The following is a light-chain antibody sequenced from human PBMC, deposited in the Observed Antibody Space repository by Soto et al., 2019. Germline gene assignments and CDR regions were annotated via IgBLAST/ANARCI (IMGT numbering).Light chain of an antibody. J-gene: IGKJ2*03. CDR2: LGA. V-gene: IGKV2-28*01. CDR3: MQVLQTPYS. Sequence: DIVLTQSPLSLPVTPGEPASISCRSSQSLLHSDGYNYLHWYLQKPGQSPQLLIFLGAARASGVPDRFSGSASGTDFTLEISRVEAEDVGVYYCMQVLQTPYSFGQGTKLEIK. CDR1: QSLLHSDGYNY.